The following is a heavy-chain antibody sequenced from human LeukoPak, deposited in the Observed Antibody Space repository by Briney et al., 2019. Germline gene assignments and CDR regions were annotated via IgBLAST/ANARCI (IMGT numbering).Heavy chain of an antibody. Sequence: ASVKVSCKASGYTFTGYYMHWVRQAPGQGLEWMGWVNPNSGGTNYAQKFQGRVTMTRDTSISTAYMELSRLRSDDTAVYYCARDTAMVTYWFDPWGQGTLVTVSS. V-gene: IGHV1-2*02. CDR2: VNPNSGGT. CDR3: ARDTAMVTYWFDP. J-gene: IGHJ5*02. D-gene: IGHD5-18*01. CDR1: GYTFTGYY.